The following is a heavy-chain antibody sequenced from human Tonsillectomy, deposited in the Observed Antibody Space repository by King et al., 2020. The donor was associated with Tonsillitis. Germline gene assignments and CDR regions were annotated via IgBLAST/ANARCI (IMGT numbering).Heavy chain of an antibody. Sequence: VQLVESGGGLVQPGGSLRLSCVGSGFSFSSYTLSWIRQATGKGLECVSGFNSSGGSIYYADSVKGRLTIARNNSKNTLYLQMSSLKVEDTAVYYCAKGALGARSQSFQHWGQGTLVTVSS. CDR2: FNSSGGSI. J-gene: IGHJ1*01. D-gene: IGHD3-16*01. V-gene: IGHV3-23*04. CDR1: GFSFSSYT. CDR3: AKGALGARSQSFQH.